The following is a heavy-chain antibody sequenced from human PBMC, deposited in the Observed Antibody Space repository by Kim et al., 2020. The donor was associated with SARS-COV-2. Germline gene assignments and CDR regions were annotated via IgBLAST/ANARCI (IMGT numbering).Heavy chain of an antibody. CDR1: GDSVSSNSAA. D-gene: IGHD6-13*01. J-gene: IGHJ6*02. CDR3: ARDLSYSSSLTGMENGMAV. V-gene: IGHV6-1*01. Sequence: SQTLSLTCAISGDSVSSNSAAWNWIRQSPSRGLEWLGRTYYRSKWYNDYAVSVKSRITINPDTSKNQFSLQLNSVTPEDTAVYYCARDLSYSSSLTGMENGMAVWGQGTTVTVSS. CDR2: TYYRSKWYN.